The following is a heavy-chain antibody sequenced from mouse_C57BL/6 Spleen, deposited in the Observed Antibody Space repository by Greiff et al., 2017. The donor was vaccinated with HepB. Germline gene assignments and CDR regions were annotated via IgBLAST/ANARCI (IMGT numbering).Heavy chain of an antibody. CDR1: GYAFSSSW. J-gene: IGHJ2*01. CDR2: IYPGDGDT. V-gene: IGHV1-82*01. CDR3: ASKIYDGYSQYYFDY. D-gene: IGHD2-3*01. Sequence: QVQLQQSGPELVKPGASVKISCTASGYAFSSSWMNWVKQRPGKGLEWIGRIYPGDGDTNYNGKFKGKATLTADKSSSTAYMQLSSLTSEDSAVYFCASKIYDGYSQYYFDYWGQGTTLTVSS.